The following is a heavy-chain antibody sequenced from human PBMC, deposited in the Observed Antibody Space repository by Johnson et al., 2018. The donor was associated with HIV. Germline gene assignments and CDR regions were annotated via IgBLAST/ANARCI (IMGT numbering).Heavy chain of an antibody. J-gene: IGHJ3*02. Sequence: QLVESGGGLVQPGRSLRLSCAASGFTFDDYAMHWVRQAPGKGLEWVSGISWNRRTIGYVDSVKGRFTISRDNAKKSLYLQMNSLRAEDTAVYSCAKDKQPGNGRYDALDIWGQGTTVIVSS. D-gene: IGHD1-1*01. CDR3: AKDKQPGNGRYDALDI. CDR2: ISWNRRTI. CDR1: GFTFDDYA. V-gene: IGHV3-9*01.